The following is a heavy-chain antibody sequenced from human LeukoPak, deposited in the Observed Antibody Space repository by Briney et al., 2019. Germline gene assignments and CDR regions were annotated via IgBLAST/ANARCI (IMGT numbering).Heavy chain of an antibody. CDR2: IYYSGST. J-gene: IGHJ4*02. CDR1: GGSISSSSYY. CDR3: ARQNREVGATTLFDY. V-gene: IGHV4-39*01. D-gene: IGHD1-26*01. Sequence: ASETLSLTCTVSGGSISSSSYYWGWIRQPPGKGLEWIGSIYYSGSTYYNPSLKSRVTISVDTSKNQFSLKLSSVTATDTAVYYCARQNREVGATTLFDYWGQGTLVTVSS.